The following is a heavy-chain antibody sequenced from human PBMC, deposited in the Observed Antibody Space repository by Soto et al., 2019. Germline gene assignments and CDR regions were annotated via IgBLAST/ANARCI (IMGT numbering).Heavy chain of an antibody. D-gene: IGHD3-22*01. V-gene: IGHV1-69*12. Sequence: QVQLVQSGAEVKKPGSSVKVSCKASGGSLSNYGISWGRQAPGQGLEWMGAIIPVLGTPNYAQKFQDRVTITADESTTTVYMEVRSLTSEDTAVYYCARGDATKIVVTTYYAMDVWGQGTTVTVSS. CDR2: IIPVLGTP. J-gene: IGHJ6*02. CDR3: ARGDATKIVVTTYYAMDV. CDR1: GGSLSNYG.